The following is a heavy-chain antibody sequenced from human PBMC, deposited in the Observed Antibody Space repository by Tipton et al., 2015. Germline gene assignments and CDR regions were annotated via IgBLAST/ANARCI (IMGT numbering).Heavy chain of an antibody. D-gene: IGHD3-10*01. J-gene: IGHJ5*02. CDR3: ARAVVRGVIIPNWFDP. CDR2: IYSSATT. Sequence: TLSLTCTVSGGSISSYYWNWIRQSPGKGLEWIGYIYSSATTSYSSALRSRVTISVDTSKNQFSLNLRSVTAADTAVYFCARAVVRGVIIPNWFDPWGQGTQVTVSS. CDR1: GGSISSYY. V-gene: IGHV4-59*01.